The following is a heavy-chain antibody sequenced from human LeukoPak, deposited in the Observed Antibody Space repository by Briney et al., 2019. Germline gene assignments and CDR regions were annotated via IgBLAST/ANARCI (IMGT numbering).Heavy chain of an antibody. CDR3: ARRGIAVAGSYYYYYMDV. V-gene: IGHV4-59*08. Sequence: PSETLSLTCSVSGGSMKNSFWSWIRQPPGKGLEWIGYIYYSGSTNYNPSLKSRVTISVDTSKNQFSLKLSSVTAADTAVYYCARRGIAVAGSYYYYYMDVWGKGTTVTVSS. J-gene: IGHJ6*03. CDR2: IYYSGST. CDR1: GGSMKNSF. D-gene: IGHD6-19*01.